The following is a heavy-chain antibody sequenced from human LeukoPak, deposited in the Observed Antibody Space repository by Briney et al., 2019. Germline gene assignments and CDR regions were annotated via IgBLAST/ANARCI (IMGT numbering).Heavy chain of an antibody. Sequence: ASVKVSCKVSGYTLTELSMHWVRQAPGKGLEWMGGFDPVDGETIYAQKFQGRVTMTEDTSTDTAYMELSSLRYEDTAVYYCATASLYVYYHFDYWGQGTLVTVSS. CDR1: GYTLTELS. CDR2: FDPVDGET. D-gene: IGHD5/OR15-5a*01. V-gene: IGHV1-24*01. J-gene: IGHJ4*02. CDR3: ATASLYVYYHFDY.